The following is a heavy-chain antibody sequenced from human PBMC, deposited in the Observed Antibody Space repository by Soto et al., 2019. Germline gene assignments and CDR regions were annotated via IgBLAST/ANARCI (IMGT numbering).Heavy chain of an antibody. Sequence: RLGGSLRLSCAASGFTFSSYWMSWVRQAPGKGLEGVANIKQDGSEKYYVDSVKGRCTISRDNAKNSLYLQMNSLRAEDTAVYYCATYYDFWSGFDYWGQGTLVTVSS. CDR1: GFTFSSYW. V-gene: IGHV3-7*01. J-gene: IGHJ4*02. CDR3: ATYYDFWSGFDY. CDR2: IKQDGSEK. D-gene: IGHD3-3*01.